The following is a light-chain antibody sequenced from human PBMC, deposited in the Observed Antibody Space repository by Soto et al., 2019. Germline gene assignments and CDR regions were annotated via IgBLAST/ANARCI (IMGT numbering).Light chain of an antibody. J-gene: IGLJ2*01. Sequence: QSVLTQPPSASGTPGQRVTISCSGSSSNIGSKYVSWYQQLPGTAPKLLIYRNNQRTSGVPDRFSGSKSGTPASLAISGLRSEDGADYYCSAWDDSLSGVVFGGGTKLTV. V-gene: IGLV1-47*01. CDR2: RNN. CDR1: SSNIGSKY. CDR3: SAWDDSLSGVV.